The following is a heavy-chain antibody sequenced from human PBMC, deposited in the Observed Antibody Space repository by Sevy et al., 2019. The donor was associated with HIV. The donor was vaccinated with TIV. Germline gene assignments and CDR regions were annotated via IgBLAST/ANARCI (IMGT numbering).Heavy chain of an antibody. CDR1: GFTFSSYW. J-gene: IGHJ3*02. V-gene: IGHV3-7*01. CDR2: IKQDGSEK. D-gene: IGHD2-15*01. CDR3: AREGSSQDIVVVVAATRAFHI. Sequence: GGSLRLSCAASGFTFSSYWMSWVRQAPGKGLEWVANIKQDGSEKYYVDSVKGRFTISRDNAKNSLYLQMNSLRAEDTAVYYCAREGSSQDIVVVVAATRAFHIWGQGTMVTVSS.